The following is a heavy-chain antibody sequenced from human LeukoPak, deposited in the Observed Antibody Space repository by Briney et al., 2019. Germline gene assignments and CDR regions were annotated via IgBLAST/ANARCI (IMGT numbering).Heavy chain of an antibody. V-gene: IGHV3-21*01. CDR1: GFTFNKYT. D-gene: IGHD4-23*01. CDR2: ITSSSSYI. J-gene: IGHJ4*02. Sequence: PGGSLRLSCAASGFTFNKYTMNWVRQAPGKGLEWVSSITSSSSYIYYADSVKGRFTISRDDAKNSLYLQMNSLRAEDMAVYYCASSLSFYGGNPPPDYWGQGTLVTVSS. CDR3: ASSLSFYGGNPPPDY.